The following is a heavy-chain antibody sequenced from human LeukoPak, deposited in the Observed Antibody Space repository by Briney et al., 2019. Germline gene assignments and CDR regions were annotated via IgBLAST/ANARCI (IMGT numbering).Heavy chain of an antibody. CDR3: ARSHVLRFLEWSHGGLYYMDV. V-gene: IGHV1-69*13. CDR1: GGTFSSYA. J-gene: IGHJ6*03. CDR2: IIPIFGRA. D-gene: IGHD3-3*01. Sequence: SVKVSCKASGGTFSSYATSWVRQAPGQGLEWMGGIIPIFGRANYAQKFQGRVTITADESTSTAYMELSSLRSEDTAVYYCARSHVLRFLEWSHGGLYYMDVWGKGTTVTVSS.